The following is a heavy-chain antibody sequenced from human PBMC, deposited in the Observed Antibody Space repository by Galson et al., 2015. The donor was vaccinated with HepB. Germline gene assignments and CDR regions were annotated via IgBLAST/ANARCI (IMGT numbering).Heavy chain of an antibody. CDR3: ARSPYSSSWDVGYYFDY. D-gene: IGHD6-13*01. V-gene: IGHV5-10-1*01. Sequence: QSGAEVKKPGESLRISCTGSGYSFTSYWISWVRQMPGKGLEWMGRIDPSDSYTNYSPPFQGHVTISADKSISTAYLQWSSLKASDTAMYYCARSPYSSSWDVGYYFDYWCQGTLVAVS. J-gene: IGHJ4*02. CDR2: IDPSDSYT. CDR1: GYSFTSYW.